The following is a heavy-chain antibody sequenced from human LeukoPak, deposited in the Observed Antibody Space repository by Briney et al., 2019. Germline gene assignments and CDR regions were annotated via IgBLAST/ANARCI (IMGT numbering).Heavy chain of an antibody. CDR2: IYYSGST. V-gene: IGHV4-59*08. CDR3: ARGGNYGDYDGYFDY. CDR1: GGSISSYY. D-gene: IGHD4-17*01. Sequence: SETLSLTCTVSGGSISSYYWSWIRQPPGKGLEWIGYIYYSGSTNYNPSLRSRATISVDTSKNQFSLKLSSVTAADPAVYYCARGGNYGDYDGYFDYWGQGTLVTVSS. J-gene: IGHJ4*02.